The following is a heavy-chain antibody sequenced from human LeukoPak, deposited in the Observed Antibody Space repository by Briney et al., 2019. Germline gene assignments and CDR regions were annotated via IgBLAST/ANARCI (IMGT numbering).Heavy chain of an antibody. CDR1: GFTFSSYA. J-gene: IGHJ6*03. CDR2: ISGSGGST. V-gene: IGHV3-23*01. D-gene: IGHD2-2*02. Sequence: PGGSLRLSCAASGFTFSSYAMSWVRQAPGKGLEWVSAISGSGGSTYYADSVKGRFTISRDNSKNTLYLQMSSLRAEVTAVYYCAKRLGVVVPAAIRGRYYYYYMDVWGKGTTVTVSS. CDR3: AKRLGVVVPAAIRGRYYYYYMDV.